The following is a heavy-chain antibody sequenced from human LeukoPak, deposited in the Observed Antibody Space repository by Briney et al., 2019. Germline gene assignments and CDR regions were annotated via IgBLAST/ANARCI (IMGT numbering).Heavy chain of an antibody. Sequence: ASVKVPCKASGYTFTGYYMHWVRQAPGQGLEWIGWINPNSGGTNYAQKFQGRVTMTRDTSISTAYMELSRLRSDDTAVYYCATDYSIGVVAYFDYWGQGTLVTVSS. V-gene: IGHV1-2*02. J-gene: IGHJ4*02. CDR3: ATDYSIGVVAYFDY. CDR2: INPNSGGT. D-gene: IGHD2-15*01. CDR1: GYTFTGYY.